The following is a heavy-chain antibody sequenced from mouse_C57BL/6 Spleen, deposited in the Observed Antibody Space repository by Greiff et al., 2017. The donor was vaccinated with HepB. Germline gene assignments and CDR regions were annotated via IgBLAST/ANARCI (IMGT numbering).Heavy chain of an antibody. CDR2: INPSSGYT. Sequence: QVHVKQSGAELARPGASVKMSCKASGYTFTSYTMHWVKQRPGQGLEWIGYINPSSGYTKYNQKFKDKATLTADKSSSTAYMQLSSLTSEDSAVYYCAREGLTGDRYFDVWGTGTTVTVSS. D-gene: IGHD4-1*01. J-gene: IGHJ1*03. CDR1: GYTFTSYT. V-gene: IGHV1-4*01. CDR3: AREGLTGDRYFDV.